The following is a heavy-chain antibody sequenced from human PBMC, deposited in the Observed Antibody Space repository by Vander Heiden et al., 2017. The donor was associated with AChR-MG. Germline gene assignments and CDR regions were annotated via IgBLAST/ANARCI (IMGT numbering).Heavy chain of an antibody. CDR1: GFTFSRYA. D-gene: IGHD1-1*01. V-gene: IGHV3-23*01. CDR2: IRGSGGST. CDR3: AKAPRYNWNDVRPYFDY. Sequence: EVQLLESGGGLVQPGGSLRLSCAASGFTFSRYAMGWVRTAPGKGLEWVSAIRGSGGSTYYADSVKGRFTISRDNSKNTLYLQMNSLRAEDTAVYYCAKAPRYNWNDVRPYFDYWGQGTLVTVSS. J-gene: IGHJ4*02.